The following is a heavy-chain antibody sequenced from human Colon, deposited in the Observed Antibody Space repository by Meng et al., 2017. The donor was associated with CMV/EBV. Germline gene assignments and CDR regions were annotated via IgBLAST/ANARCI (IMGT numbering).Heavy chain of an antibody. CDR2: IGSDGTTI. CDR3: ARGGVGVAVPPAPMGA. D-gene: IGHD2-2*01. J-gene: IGHJ5*02. CDR1: GFIFSHYE. Sequence: GGSLRLSCEGSGFIFSHYEMNWVRQAPGKGLEWVSYIGSDGTTISYADSVKGRFTISRDNAKKSLYLQMNSLRAEDTAVYYCARGGVGVAVPPAPMGAWGQGTLVTVSS. V-gene: IGHV3-48*03.